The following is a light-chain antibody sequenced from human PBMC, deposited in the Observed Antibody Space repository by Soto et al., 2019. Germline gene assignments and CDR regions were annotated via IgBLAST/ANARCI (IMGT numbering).Light chain of an antibody. CDR3: QQYNDSPRM. V-gene: IGKV3-15*01. Sequence: EIVMTQSPATLSVSPGERATLSCSAIQSVSRNLAWYQQKPGQAPRLLIYGASTRATGIPARFSGSGSGTEFTLTISSLQSEDFELYYCQQYNDSPRMFGQGTKVDIK. CDR1: QSVSRN. CDR2: GAS. J-gene: IGKJ1*01.